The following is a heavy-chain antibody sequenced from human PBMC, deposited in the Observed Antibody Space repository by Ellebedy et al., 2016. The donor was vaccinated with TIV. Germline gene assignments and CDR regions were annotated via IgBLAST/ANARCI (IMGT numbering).Heavy chain of an antibody. CDR1: GFTFRSPG. CDR3: ARGGSSGSSDY. J-gene: IGHJ4*02. Sequence: GGSLRLXXVASGFTFRSPGIYRVRHAPGKGLAWVAVISSDGSNKYYADSVKGRFTISRDNSKNTLYLQMNSLRTDDMAVYYCARGGSSGSSDYWGQGTLVTVSS. D-gene: IGHD3-10*01. V-gene: IGHV3-30*03. CDR2: ISSDGSNK.